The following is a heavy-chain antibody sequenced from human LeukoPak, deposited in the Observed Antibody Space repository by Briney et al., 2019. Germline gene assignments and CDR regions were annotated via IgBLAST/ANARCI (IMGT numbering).Heavy chain of an antibody. D-gene: IGHD3-10*01. CDR2: IYYSGST. CDR1: GGSISSYY. J-gene: IGHJ4*02. V-gene: IGHV4-59*01. Sequence: PSETLSLICTVSGGSISSYYWSWIRQPPGKGLEWGGYIYYSGSTNYNPSLKSRVTISVDTTKNQFSLKLSSVTAADTAVYYCVRGFYGSGSYYKYYFDDWGQGTRVTVSS. CDR3: VRGFYGSGSYYKYYFDD.